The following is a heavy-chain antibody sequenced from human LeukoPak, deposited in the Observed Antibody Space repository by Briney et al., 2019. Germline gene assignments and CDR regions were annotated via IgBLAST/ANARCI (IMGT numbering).Heavy chain of an antibody. D-gene: IGHD3-10*01. Sequence: ASVKVSCKASGYTFTGYYMHWVRQAPGQGLEWMGWINPNSGGTNYAQKFQGRVTMTRDTSISTAYMELSRLRSDDTAVYYCARDRRYYYGSGSYSDWGQGTLATVSS. CDR1: GYTFTGYY. CDR3: ARDRRYYYGSGSYSD. J-gene: IGHJ4*02. V-gene: IGHV1-2*02. CDR2: INPNSGGT.